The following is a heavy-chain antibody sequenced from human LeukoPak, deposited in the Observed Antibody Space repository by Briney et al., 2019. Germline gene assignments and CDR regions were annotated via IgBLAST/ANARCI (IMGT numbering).Heavy chain of an antibody. J-gene: IGHJ4*02. D-gene: IGHD6-6*01. V-gene: IGHV3-7*01. CDR1: GFPFSDHW. CDR2: LNVDGSET. CDR3: ARSLSSPVNNY. Sequence: GESLRPSCAASGFPFSDHWMNWVRQAPGKGLEWVANLNVDGSETYYVDSVKGRFTISRDNAKNTLYLQLDRLRAEDTAVYCARSLSSPVNNYWGQGTLVTVSS.